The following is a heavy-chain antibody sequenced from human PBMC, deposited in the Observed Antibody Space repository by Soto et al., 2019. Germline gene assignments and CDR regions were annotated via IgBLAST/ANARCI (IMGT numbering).Heavy chain of an antibody. J-gene: IGHJ5*02. Sequence: GGSLRLSCATSGFTFTGYVMSWVRQAPGKGLEWISIISGNGGTTHYADPVKGRFTISRDNSKDTVYLQMNSLRADDTAVYYCAKNGCGGDCYSSVAGNWFDPWGQGTLVAVSS. V-gene: IGHV3-23*01. D-gene: IGHD2-21*02. CDR1: GFTFTGYV. CDR3: AKNGCGGDCYSSVAGNWFDP. CDR2: ISGNGGTT.